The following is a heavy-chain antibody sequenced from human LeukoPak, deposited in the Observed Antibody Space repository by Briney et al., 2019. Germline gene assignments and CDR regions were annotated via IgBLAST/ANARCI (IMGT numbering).Heavy chain of an antibody. V-gene: IGHV4-4*07. J-gene: IGHJ5*02. Sequence: SETLSPTHTVSGASISVYFSSSIRQPAGKGLEWIGRIHDNGDSNQNPSLKSRITMPLATSRNQVSLKLTSVTAADTAVDYCARAPSGCGGTCPSDHWGPGTLVTVSS. CDR1: GASISVYF. D-gene: IGHD2-15*01. CDR3: ARAPSGCGGTCPSDH. CDR2: IHDNGDS.